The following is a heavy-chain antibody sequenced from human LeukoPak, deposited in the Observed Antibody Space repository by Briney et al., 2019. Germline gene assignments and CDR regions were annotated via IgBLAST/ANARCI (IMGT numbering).Heavy chain of an antibody. V-gene: IGHV1-24*01. CDR2: FDPEDGET. Sequence: ASVKVSCTVSGYTLTELSMHWVRQAPGKGLEWMGGFDPEDGETIYAQKFQGRVTMTEDTSTDTAYMELSSLRSEDTAVYYCATVEFGYYYGSGSYAFDIWGQGTMVTVSS. CDR3: ATVEFGYYYGSGSYAFDI. J-gene: IGHJ3*02. D-gene: IGHD3-10*01. CDR1: GYTLTELS.